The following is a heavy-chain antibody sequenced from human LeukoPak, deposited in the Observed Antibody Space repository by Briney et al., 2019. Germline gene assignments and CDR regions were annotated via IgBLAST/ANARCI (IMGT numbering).Heavy chain of an antibody. D-gene: IGHD3-3*01. V-gene: IGHV1-2*06. CDR1: GYTFTNNY. Sequence: ASVKVSCKASGYTFTNNYLHWVRQAPGQGLEWMGRINPNSGGTNYAQKFQGRVTMTRDTSISTAYMELSRLRSDDTAVYYCARVGSGYYHNFDYWGQGTLVTVSS. CDR3: ARVGSGYYHNFDY. J-gene: IGHJ4*02. CDR2: INPNSGGT.